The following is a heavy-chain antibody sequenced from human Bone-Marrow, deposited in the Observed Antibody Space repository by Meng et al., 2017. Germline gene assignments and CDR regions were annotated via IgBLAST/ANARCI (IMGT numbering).Heavy chain of an antibody. CDR1: GFTVSSNY. CDR3: AKDGYCSSTSCYHNYYYGMDV. J-gene: IGHJ6*02. D-gene: IGHD2-2*03. CDR2: IYSGGST. V-gene: IGHV3-53*05. Sequence: GESLKISCAASGFTVSSNYMSWVRQAPGKGLEWVSVIYSGGSTYYADSVKGRFTISRDNSKNSLYLQMNSLRAEDTALYYCAKDGYCSSTSCYHNYYYGMDVWGQGTTVTVSS.